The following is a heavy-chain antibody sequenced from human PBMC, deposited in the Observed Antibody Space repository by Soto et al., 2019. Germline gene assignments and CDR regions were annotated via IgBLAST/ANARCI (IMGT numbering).Heavy chain of an antibody. J-gene: IGHJ3*02. V-gene: IGHV4-31*03. Sequence: QVQLQESGPGLVKPSQTLSLTCTVSGGSISSGGYYWSWIRQHPGKGLEWIGYIYYSGSTYYNPSLKSRVTISVDTSKNQFSLKLSSVTAADTAVYYCAREIQGYCSGAKAWLVAATVSPPGAFDIWGQGTMVTVSS. CDR1: GGSISSGGYY. D-gene: IGHD2-15*01. CDR3: AREIQGYCSGAKAWLVAATVSPPGAFDI. CDR2: IYYSGST.